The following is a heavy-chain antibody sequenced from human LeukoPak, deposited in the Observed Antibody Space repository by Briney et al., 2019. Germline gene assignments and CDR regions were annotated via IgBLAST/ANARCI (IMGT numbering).Heavy chain of an antibody. J-gene: IGHJ5*02. CDR2: ISGSGGST. CDR3: AKHSSGWYRLWFDP. V-gene: IGHV3-23*01. CDR1: GFTFSSYA. Sequence: PGGSLRLSCAASGFTFSSYAMSWVRQAPGKGLEWVSAISGSGGSTYYADSVKGRFTISGDNSKNTLYLQMNSLRAEDTAVYYCAKHSSGWYRLWFDPWGQGTLVTVSS. D-gene: IGHD6-19*01.